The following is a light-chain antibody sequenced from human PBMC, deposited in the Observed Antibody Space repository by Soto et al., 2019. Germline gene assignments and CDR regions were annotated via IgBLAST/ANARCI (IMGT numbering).Light chain of an antibody. Sequence: EIVLTQSPAILSVSPGERATLSCRASQSISRSLAWYQQKPGQAPRLLISDASTRATGIPARFSGSGSGTEFTLTISSLQSEDFALYYCHQYTSWPPGTFGQGTKVEI. CDR1: QSISRS. V-gene: IGKV3-15*01. CDR2: DAS. J-gene: IGKJ2*01. CDR3: HQYTSWPPGT.